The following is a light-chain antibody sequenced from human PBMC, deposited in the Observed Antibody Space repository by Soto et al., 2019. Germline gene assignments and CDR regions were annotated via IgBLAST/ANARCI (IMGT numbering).Light chain of an antibody. Sequence: EIVLTQSPGTLSLSPGERATLSCRASQSVSNNYLAWYQQKPGQAPRLLIYGVSSRATGIPDRFSGSGSGTDFTLTISRLEPEDFAVYYWQQYGSSPYTFGQGTKLEIK. CDR3: QQYGSSPYT. V-gene: IGKV3-20*01. CDR1: QSVSNNY. J-gene: IGKJ2*01. CDR2: GVS.